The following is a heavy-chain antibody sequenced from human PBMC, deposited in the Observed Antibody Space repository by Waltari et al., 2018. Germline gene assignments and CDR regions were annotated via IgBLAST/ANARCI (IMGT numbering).Heavy chain of an antibody. V-gene: IGHV1-24*01. CDR2: FVPEDGEK. Sequence: QVQLVQSGAEVKKPGASVKVSCKVSGYTLTELSMHWVRQAPGKGLEWMGGFVPEDGEKSYAQKFQGRGTMTEDTSTDTAYMELSSLRSEDTAVYYCATVSVWTPPIFAAFDIWGQGTLVTVSS. CDR3: ATVSVWTPPIFAAFDI. CDR1: GYTLTELS. D-gene: IGHD3-9*01. J-gene: IGHJ4*02.